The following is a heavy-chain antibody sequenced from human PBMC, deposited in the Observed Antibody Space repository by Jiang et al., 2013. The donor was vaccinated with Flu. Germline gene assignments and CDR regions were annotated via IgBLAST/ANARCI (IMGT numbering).Heavy chain of an antibody. D-gene: IGHD4-23*01. CDR3: ARAARWGPNGMDV. J-gene: IGHJ6*02. CDR2: INHSGST. CDR1: GGSFSGYY. V-gene: IGHV4-34*01. Sequence: LLKPSETLSLTCAVYGGSFSGYYWSWIRQPPGKGLEWIGEINHSGSTNYNPSLKSRVTISVDTSKNQFSLKLSSVTAADTAVYYCARAARWGPNGMDVWGQGTTVTVSS.